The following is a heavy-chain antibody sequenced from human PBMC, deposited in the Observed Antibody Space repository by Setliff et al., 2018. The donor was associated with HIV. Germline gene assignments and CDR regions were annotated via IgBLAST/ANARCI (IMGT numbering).Heavy chain of an antibody. V-gene: IGHV3-48*03. CDR2: ITSGGDIV. Sequence: PGGSLRLSCVASCFTFCSYAMPWVRQAPGKGLELVSYITSGGDIVYYADSVKGRFTISRDNARNSLYLQMHSLRAEDTGVYYCHSGYDTEEQSYFDYRGQGALVTVSS. CDR3: HSGYDTEEQSYFDY. J-gene: IGHJ4*02. D-gene: IGHD5-12*01. CDR1: CFTFCSYA.